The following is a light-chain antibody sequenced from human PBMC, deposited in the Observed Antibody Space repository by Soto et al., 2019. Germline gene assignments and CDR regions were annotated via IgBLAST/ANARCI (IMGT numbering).Light chain of an antibody. Sequence: IVMTQSPATLSVSPGERATLSCRAGQTIYSNVAWYQQRPGQAPRLLIYRASTRATGVPARFSGSGSGTDFTLTISSLQPEDFAVYYCQQRSNWPRWTFGQGTKVDIK. CDR2: RAS. V-gene: IGKV3-15*01. J-gene: IGKJ1*01. CDR3: QQRSNWPRWT. CDR1: QTIYSN.